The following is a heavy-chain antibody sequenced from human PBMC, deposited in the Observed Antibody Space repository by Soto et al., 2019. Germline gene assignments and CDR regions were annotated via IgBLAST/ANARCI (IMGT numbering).Heavy chain of an antibody. CDR2: INSDGTDT. Sequence: GGSLRLSCAASGFTFSSSWMHWVRQAPGKGLLWVSHINSDGTDTNYADSVKGRFTISRDNAKNTVYLQMNSLRVEDTAVYYCARDWSYALNYWGQGSLVTVYS. V-gene: IGHV3-74*01. D-gene: IGHD3-16*01. CDR1: GFTFSSSW. J-gene: IGHJ4*02. CDR3: ARDWSYALNY.